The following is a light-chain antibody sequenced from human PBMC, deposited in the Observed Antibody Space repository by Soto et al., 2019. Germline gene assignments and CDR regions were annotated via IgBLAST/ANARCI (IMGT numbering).Light chain of an antibody. V-gene: IGKV3-15*01. Sequence: EIVMTQSPATLSVTQGERATLSCRVSQSVSSNLAWYQQKPGQAPRLLIYGASTRATGIPARFSGSGSGTEFTLTISSLQSEDFAVYYCQQYNNWPPYTFGQGTKLEIK. CDR2: GAS. CDR3: QQYNNWPPYT. J-gene: IGKJ2*01. CDR1: QSVSSN.